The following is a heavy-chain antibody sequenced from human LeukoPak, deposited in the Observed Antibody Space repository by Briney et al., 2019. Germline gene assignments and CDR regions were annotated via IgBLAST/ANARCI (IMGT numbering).Heavy chain of an antibody. D-gene: IGHD6-13*01. CDR2: IYYTGST. Sequence: PSETLSLTCTVSGIPIRSYYWSWIRQPPGKGLEWIGYIYYTGSTNYSPSLKSRVTISVDTSKNQFSLRLSSVTAADTAIYYCARTGYSSTWSPLNHFDYWGQGLLVTVST. V-gene: IGHV4-59*08. CDR3: ARTGYSSTWSPLNHFDY. J-gene: IGHJ4*02. CDR1: GIPIRSYY.